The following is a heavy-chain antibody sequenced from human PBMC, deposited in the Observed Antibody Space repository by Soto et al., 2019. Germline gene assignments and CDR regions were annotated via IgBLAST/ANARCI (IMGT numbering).Heavy chain of an antibody. J-gene: IGHJ4*02. V-gene: IGHV4-31*03. Sequence: QVQLQESGPGLVKPSQTLSLTCTVSGGSISTGGYYWTWIRQHPGKGLEWIVYIYYSGSTYYNPSLKSRVTITVDTSKNQFALKLSSVTDADTAVYYCARGLSVPLFDNWGQGTMVTVSS. CDR3: ARGLSVPLFDN. D-gene: IGHD4-17*01. CDR1: GGSISTGGYY. CDR2: IYYSGST.